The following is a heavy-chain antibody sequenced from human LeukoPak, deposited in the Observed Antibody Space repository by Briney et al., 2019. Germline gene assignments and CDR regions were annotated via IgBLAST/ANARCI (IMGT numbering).Heavy chain of an antibody. Sequence: SETLSLTCAVYGGSFSGYYWSWIRQPPGKGLEWIGEINHSGSTNYNPSLKSRVTISVDTSKNQFSLKLSSVTAADTAVYYCARRIQPLTNHRGYYMDVWGKGTTVTVSS. CDR3: ARRIQPLTNHRGYYMDV. V-gene: IGHV4-34*01. D-gene: IGHD5-18*01. CDR2: INHSGST. CDR1: GGSFSGYY. J-gene: IGHJ6*03.